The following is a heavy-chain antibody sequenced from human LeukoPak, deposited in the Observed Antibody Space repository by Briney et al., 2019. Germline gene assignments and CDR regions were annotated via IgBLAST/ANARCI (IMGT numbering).Heavy chain of an antibody. Sequence: SETLSLTCAVYGGSFSGYYWSWIRQPPGKGLEWIGEINHSGSPNYNPSLKSRVTITVDTYKNQFPLKLSSVTAADTAVYYCARVAYYFDYWGQGTLVTVSS. CDR3: ARVAYYFDY. J-gene: IGHJ4*02. CDR1: GGSFSGYY. CDR2: INHSGSP. V-gene: IGHV4-34*01.